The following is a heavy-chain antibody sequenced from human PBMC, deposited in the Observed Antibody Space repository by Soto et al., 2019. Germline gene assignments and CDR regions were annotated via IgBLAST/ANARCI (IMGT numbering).Heavy chain of an antibody. CDR2: INSDGSST. J-gene: IGHJ6*04. V-gene: IGHV3-74*01. CDR3: ARAPPITGTRGRPGSAWMDV. D-gene: IGHD1-7*01. CDR1: GFTFSSYW. Sequence: GGSLRLSCAASGFTFSSYWMHWVRQAPGKGLVWVSRINSDGSSTSYADSGKGRFTISRDNAKNTLYLQMNSLRAEDTAVYYCARAPPITGTRGRPGSAWMDVWGKGTTVTVSS.